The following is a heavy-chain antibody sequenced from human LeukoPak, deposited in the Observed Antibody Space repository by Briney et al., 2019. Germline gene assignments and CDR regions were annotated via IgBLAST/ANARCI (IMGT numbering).Heavy chain of an antibody. J-gene: IGHJ4*02. CDR2: IYSSGST. CDR3: ARHYDSGSYPLDF. D-gene: IGHD3-10*01. CDR1: GASISSYY. V-gene: IGHV4-59*08. Sequence: SETLSLTCTVSGASISSYYWSWIWQPPGKGLEWIGHIYSSGSTTYTPSLQGRVTISLDTSKNQFSLKLSSVTAADTAVYYCARHYDSGSYPLDFWGQGTLVTVSS.